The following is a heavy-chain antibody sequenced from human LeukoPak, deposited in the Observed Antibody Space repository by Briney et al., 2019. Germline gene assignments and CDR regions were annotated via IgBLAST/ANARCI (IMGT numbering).Heavy chain of an antibody. D-gene: IGHD3-3*02. V-gene: IGHV3-53*01. CDR3: ARDSSSFPNYFDF. J-gene: IGHJ4*02. Sequence: PGGSLRLSCAASGFTVSSTYMSWVRQAPGQGLEWVSLIYSSGSTFYADPVQGRFTISRDNPKNTQYLQINSLRAEDTAMYYCARDSSSFPNYFDFWGQGTLVSVSS. CDR1: GFTVSSTY. CDR2: IYSSGST.